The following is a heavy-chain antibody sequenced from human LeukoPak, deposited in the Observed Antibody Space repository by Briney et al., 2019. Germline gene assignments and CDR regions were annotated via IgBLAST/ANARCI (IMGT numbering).Heavy chain of an antibody. CDR1: GGTFSSYA. CDR2: IIPIFGTA. CDR3: AREYYYDSSGYTSYYFDY. V-gene: IGHV1-69*05. Sequence: SVKVSCKASGGTFSSYAISWVRQAPGQGLEWMGWIIPIFGTANYAQKFQGRVTITTDESTSTAYMELSSLRSEDTAVYYCAREYYYDSSGYTSYYFDYWGQGTLVTVSS. D-gene: IGHD3-22*01. J-gene: IGHJ4*02.